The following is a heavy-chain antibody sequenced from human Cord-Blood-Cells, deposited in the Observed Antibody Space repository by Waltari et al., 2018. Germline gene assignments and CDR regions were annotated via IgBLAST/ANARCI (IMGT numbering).Heavy chain of an antibody. J-gene: IGHJ6*03. CDR2: ISAYNGNT. Sequence: QVQLVQSGAEVKKPGASVKVSCKASGYTFTSYGISWVRQAPGQGLEWMGWISAYNGNTNYAQKRQGRVTMSTDTSTSTAYMELRSLRSDDTAVYYCAREGYSSSSYYYYYMDVWGKGTTVTVSS. D-gene: IGHD6-6*01. CDR3: AREGYSSSSYYYYYMDV. V-gene: IGHV1-18*04. CDR1: GYTFTSYG.